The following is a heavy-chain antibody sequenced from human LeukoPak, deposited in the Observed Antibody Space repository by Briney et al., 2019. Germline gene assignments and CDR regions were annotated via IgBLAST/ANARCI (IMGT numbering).Heavy chain of an antibody. CDR1: GFTFRNYG. D-gene: IGHD3-10*01. J-gene: IGHJ4*02. CDR3: AKEATWGEWYFDY. V-gene: IGHV3-30*18. Sequence: PGGSLRLSCVVSGFTFRNYGMHWVRQAPGKGLEWVAVIADDGRAKFYADTVKGRFTISRDNSKNTLYLQMNSLRAEDTAVYYCAKEATWGEWYFDYWGQGTLVTVSS. CDR2: IADDGRAK.